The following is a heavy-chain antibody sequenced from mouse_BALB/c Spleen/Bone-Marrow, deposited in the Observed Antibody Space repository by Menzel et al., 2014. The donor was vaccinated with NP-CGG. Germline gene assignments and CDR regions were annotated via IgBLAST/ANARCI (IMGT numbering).Heavy chain of an antibody. J-gene: IGHJ4*01. Sequence: EVHLVESGPELGKPGASVKISCKASGYSFTGYNMNWVKQSNGKSLEWIGNIDPYYGGTSYNQKFKGKATLTVDKSSSTAYMQLKSLTSEDSAVYYCARSGYYDSLYAMDYWGQGTSVTVSS. D-gene: IGHD2-4*01. V-gene: IGHV1-39*01. CDR1: GYSFTGYN. CDR3: ARSGYYDSLYAMDY. CDR2: IDPYYGGT.